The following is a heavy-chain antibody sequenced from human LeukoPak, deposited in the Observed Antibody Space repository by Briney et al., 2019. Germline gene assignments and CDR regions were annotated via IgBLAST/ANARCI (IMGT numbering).Heavy chain of an antibody. D-gene: IGHD2-2*01. V-gene: IGHV3-7*01. Sequence: GGSLRLSCAASGFTFSNAWMSWVRQAPGKGLEWVANTNRDGSEKYYVDSVKGRVTISRDNAMNFLYLQLNSLRVDDTAVYYCARDSASCRGCAFDIWGQGTVVSVSS. CDR3: ARDSASCRGCAFDI. CDR2: TNRDGSEK. J-gene: IGHJ3*02. CDR1: GFTFSNAW.